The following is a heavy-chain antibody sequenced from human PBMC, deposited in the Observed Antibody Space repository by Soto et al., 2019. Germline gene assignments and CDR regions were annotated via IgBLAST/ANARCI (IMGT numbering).Heavy chain of an antibody. D-gene: IGHD2-2*03. CDR2: INPNSGGT. CDR1: GYTFTGYY. CDR3: ARVTIGGYCSSTSCYRGNYFDY. V-gene: IGHV1-2*02. J-gene: IGHJ4*02. Sequence: RASVKVSCKASGYTFTGYYMHWVRQAPGQGLEWMGWINPNSGGTNYAQKFQGRVTMTRDTSISTAYMELSRLRSDDTAVYYCARVTIGGYCSSTSCYRGNYFDYWGQGTLVTVSS.